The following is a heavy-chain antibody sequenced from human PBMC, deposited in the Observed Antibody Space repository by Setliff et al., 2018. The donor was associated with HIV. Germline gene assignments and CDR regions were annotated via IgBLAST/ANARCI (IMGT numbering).Heavy chain of an antibody. D-gene: IGHD1-1*01. CDR1: GDSISSESSS. Sequence: SETLSLTCSVSGDSISSESSSWSWVRQYPGKGLELIGYISHSGNTYYTPSLESRITLSVDTSKNQFSLKVNSVTAADTAVYYCARLEDQLGPGWFAPWGQGTLVTVSS. CDR3: ARLEDQLGPGWFAP. J-gene: IGHJ5*02. V-gene: IGHV4-31*03. CDR2: ISHSGNT.